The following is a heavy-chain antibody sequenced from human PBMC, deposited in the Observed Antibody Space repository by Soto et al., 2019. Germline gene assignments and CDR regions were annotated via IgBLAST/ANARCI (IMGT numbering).Heavy chain of an antibody. CDR1: GYSFTSYW. D-gene: IGHD3-22*01. J-gene: IGHJ4*02. Sequence: RGESLKISCKGSGYSFTSYWIGWVRQMPGKGLEWMGIIYPGDSDTRYSPSFQGQVTISADKSISTAYLQWSSLKASDTAMYYCASTPYYYDSGHYFDYWGQGTLVTVSS. V-gene: IGHV5-51*01. CDR2: IYPGDSDT. CDR3: ASTPYYYDSGHYFDY.